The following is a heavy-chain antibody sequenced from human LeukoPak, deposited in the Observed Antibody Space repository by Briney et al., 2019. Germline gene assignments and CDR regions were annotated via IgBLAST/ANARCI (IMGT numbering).Heavy chain of an antibody. Sequence: NAGGSLRLSCAASGFTFSTYNMNWVRQAPGKGLEWVSSISSSSSYIYYADSVKGRFTISRDNAKNSLYLQMNSLRAEDTTVYYCARVGAAAGLDYWGQGTLVTVSS. J-gene: IGHJ4*02. CDR1: GFTFSTYN. V-gene: IGHV3-21*01. D-gene: IGHD6-13*01. CDR3: ARVGAAAGLDY. CDR2: ISSSSSYI.